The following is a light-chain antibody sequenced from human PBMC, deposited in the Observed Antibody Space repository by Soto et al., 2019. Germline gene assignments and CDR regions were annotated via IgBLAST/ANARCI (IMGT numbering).Light chain of an antibody. V-gene: IGKV1D-13*01. J-gene: IGKJ4*01. Sequence: AIQLTQSPSSLSASVGDRVTITCRASQGISGALAWYQQKPGKAPKVLIYDASTLESGVPSRFRGSGFGTEFNLIISSLQPEDFATSYCQPFYNYPLTFGGGTKVEIK. CDR3: QPFYNYPLT. CDR1: QGISGA. CDR2: DAS.